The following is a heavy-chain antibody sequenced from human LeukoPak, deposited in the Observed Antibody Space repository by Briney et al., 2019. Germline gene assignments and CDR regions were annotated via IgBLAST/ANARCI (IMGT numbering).Heavy chain of an antibody. CDR1: GFTFNGYW. CDR3: ARAAYGSNSELDY. J-gene: IGHJ4*02. V-gene: IGHV3-7*01. CDR2: IKQDGSEK. D-gene: IGHD4-23*01. Sequence: GGSLRLSGTASGFTFNGYWMSWVRQAPGKGLEWVATIKQDGSEKYYVDSVKGRFTISRNTAKNSLYLQMNRLRAEDTAVYYCARAAYGSNSELDYWGQGTLVTVSS.